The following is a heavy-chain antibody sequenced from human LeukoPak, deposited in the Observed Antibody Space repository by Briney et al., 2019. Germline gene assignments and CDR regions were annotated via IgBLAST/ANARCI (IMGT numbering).Heavy chain of an antibody. V-gene: IGHV5-51*01. CDR2: IYPGDSDT. Sequence: GESLKISCKGSGYSFTSYWIGWVRQMPGEGLEWMGIIYPGDSDTRYSPSFQGQVTISADKSISTAYLQWSSLKASDTAMYYCARDLGYCSSTSCSTVNWFDPWGQGTLVTVSS. D-gene: IGHD2-2*02. CDR1: GYSFTSYW. CDR3: ARDLGYCSSTSCSTVNWFDP. J-gene: IGHJ5*02.